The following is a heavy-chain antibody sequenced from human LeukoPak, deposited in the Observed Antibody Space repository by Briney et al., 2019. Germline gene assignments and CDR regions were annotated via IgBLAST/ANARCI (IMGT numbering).Heavy chain of an antibody. Sequence: ASVKVSCKASGYTFTNYHINWVRQASGQGLEWMTWINPDTGDKGYARKFQDRVTITTDTSISTAYMELSSLSSEDTAVYFRARTTSMTASGYDYWGQGTLVTVSS. V-gene: IGHV1-8*03. CDR3: ARTTSMTASGYDY. CDR2: INPDTGDK. J-gene: IGHJ4*02. CDR1: GYTFTNYH. D-gene: IGHD2-21*02.